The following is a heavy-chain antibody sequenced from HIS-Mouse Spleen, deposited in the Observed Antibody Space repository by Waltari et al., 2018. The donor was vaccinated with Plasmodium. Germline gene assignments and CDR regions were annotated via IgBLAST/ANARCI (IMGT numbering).Heavy chain of an antibody. Sequence: QVQLQQWGAGLLKPSETLSLTCAVYGGSFSGYYWSWIRQPPGKGLEWIGEINHSGSTNDNPSLKSRVTISVDTSKNQFSLKLSSVTAADTAVYYCARGVGYCSGGSCDHYFDYWGQGTLVTVSS. CDR2: INHSGST. V-gene: IGHV4-34*01. CDR1: GGSFSGYY. CDR3: ARGVGYCSGGSCDHYFDY. D-gene: IGHD2-15*01. J-gene: IGHJ4*02.